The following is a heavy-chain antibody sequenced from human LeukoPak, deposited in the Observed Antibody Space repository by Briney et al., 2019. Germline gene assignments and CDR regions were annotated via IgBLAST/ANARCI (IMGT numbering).Heavy chain of an antibody. CDR3: ARADILTGPTPLY. CDR2: INPNSGGT. J-gene: IGHJ4*02. V-gene: IGHV1-2*02. D-gene: IGHD3-9*01. Sequence: ASVKVSCKASGYTFTGYYMHWVRQAPGQGLEWMGWINPNSGGTNYAQKFQGRATMTRDTSISTAYMELSRLRSDDTAVYYCARADILTGPTPLYWGQGTLVTVSS. CDR1: GYTFTGYY.